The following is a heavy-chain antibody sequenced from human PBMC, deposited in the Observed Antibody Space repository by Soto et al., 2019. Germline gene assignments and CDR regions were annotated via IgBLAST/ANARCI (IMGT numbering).Heavy chain of an antibody. J-gene: IGHJ6*02. D-gene: IGHD3-22*01. CDR1: GGSFSGYY. CDR2: INHSGST. CDR3: AKGSSGYYYYYGMDV. V-gene: IGHV4-34*01. Sequence: SETLSLTCAVYGGSFSGYYWSWIRQPPGKGLEWIGEINHSGSTNYNPSLKSRVTISVDTSKNQFSLKLSSVTAADTAVYYCAKGSSGYYYYYGMDVWGQGTTVTVSS.